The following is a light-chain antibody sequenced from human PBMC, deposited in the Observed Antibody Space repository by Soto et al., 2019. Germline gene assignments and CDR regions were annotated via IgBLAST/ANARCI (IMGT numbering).Light chain of an antibody. Sequence: DIQMTQSPFTLPAPEGDSVTIPCRADQSISTWLAWYQQTQGKAPNLRIYKASRLETGVRSTFSGSGSGTEFTLTISFLQPEDFATYDCQQYKRYSPLTFGGGTKVDI. CDR1: QSISTW. CDR2: KAS. CDR3: QQYKRYSPLT. V-gene: IGKV1-5*03. J-gene: IGKJ4*02.